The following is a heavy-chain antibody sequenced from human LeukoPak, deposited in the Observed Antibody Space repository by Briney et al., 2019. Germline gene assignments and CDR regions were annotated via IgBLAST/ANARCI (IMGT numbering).Heavy chain of an antibody. CDR2: IIPIFGTA. D-gene: IGHD2-15*01. J-gene: IGHJ4*02. Sequence: SEKVSCKASGGTFSSYAISWVRQAPRQGLEWIGGIIPIFGTANYAHKFQGRVTITADESTSTAYLEPSSLRSEDTGVYCCARSESRGYCSGGSCPFYFYYWGERALVTVSS. CDR3: ARSESRGYCSGGSCPFYFYY. CDR1: GGTFSSYA. V-gene: IGHV1-69*13.